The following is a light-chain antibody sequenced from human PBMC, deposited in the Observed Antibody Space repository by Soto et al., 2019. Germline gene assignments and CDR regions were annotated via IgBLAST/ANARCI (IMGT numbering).Light chain of an antibody. Sequence: EIVLTQSPGTLSLSPGERCTRSCMASQSVTKNNLNWYQQKPGQAPGLLIDGAATRATGIPDRCSGSGSGTDFTLTISSLEPEDFAVYYCQQHSNWPPITFGQGTRLEIK. J-gene: IGKJ5*01. V-gene: IGKV3-11*01. CDR3: QQHSNWPPIT. CDR1: QSVTKNN. CDR2: GAA.